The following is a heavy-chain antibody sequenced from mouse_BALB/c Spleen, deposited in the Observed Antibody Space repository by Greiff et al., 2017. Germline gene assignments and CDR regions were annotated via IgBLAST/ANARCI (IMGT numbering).Heavy chain of an antibody. V-gene: IGHV1-9*01. CDR1: GYTFSSYW. Sequence: VKLQQSGAELMKPGASVKISCKATGYTFSSYWIEWVKQRPGHGLEWIGEILPGSGSTNYNEKFKGKATFTADTSSNTAYMQLSSLTSEDSAVYYCARAAYGNYGDYWGQGTTLTVSS. J-gene: IGHJ2*01. CDR3: ARAAYGNYGDY. CDR2: ILPGSGST. D-gene: IGHD2-10*02.